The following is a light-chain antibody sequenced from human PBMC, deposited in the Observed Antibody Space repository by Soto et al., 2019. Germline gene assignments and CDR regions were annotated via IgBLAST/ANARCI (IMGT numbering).Light chain of an antibody. J-gene: IGKJ1*01. CDR1: QSVSSN. CDR2: GAS. Sequence: EIVITQSPATLSVSPWERATLSCRASQSVSSNLAWYQQQPGRPPRLLIYGASTRATGIPARFSGSGSGTEFTLTISRLQSEDFAVYYCKQYNNWPRTFGQGTKVDIK. CDR3: KQYNNWPRT. V-gene: IGKV3-15*01.